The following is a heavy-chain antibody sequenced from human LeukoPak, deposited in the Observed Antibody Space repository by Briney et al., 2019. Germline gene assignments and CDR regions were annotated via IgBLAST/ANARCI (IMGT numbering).Heavy chain of an antibody. J-gene: IGHJ4*02. V-gene: IGHV3-49*04. Sequence: PGGSLRLSCTASGFTFGDYAMSWVRQAPRKGLEWVGFIRSKAYGGTTEYAASVKGRFTISRDDSKSIAYLQMNSLKTEDTAVYYCTRAPYGDSFDYWGQGTLVTVSS. D-gene: IGHD4-17*01. CDR3: TRAPYGDSFDY. CDR2: IRSKAYGGTT. CDR1: GFTFGDYA.